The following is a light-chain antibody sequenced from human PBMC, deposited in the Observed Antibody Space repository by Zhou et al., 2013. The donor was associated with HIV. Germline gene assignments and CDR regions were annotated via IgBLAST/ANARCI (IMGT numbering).Light chain of an antibody. CDR3: QQYDKLPRYT. CDR2: DAS. V-gene: IGKV1-33*01. J-gene: IGKJ2*01. CDR1: QDISNY. Sequence: DIQMTQSPSALSASVGGRVTITCQASQDISNYLNWYQQKPGKAPKLLIYDASNLETGVPSRFSGSGSGTDFTFTISSLQPEDIATYYCQQYDKLPRYTFGQGTKLEI.